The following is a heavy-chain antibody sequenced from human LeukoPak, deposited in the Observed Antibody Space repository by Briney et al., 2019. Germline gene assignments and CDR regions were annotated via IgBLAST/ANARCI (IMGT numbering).Heavy chain of an antibody. Sequence: PGGSLRLSCTASGFTFGDYAMSWVRQAPGKGLEWLGFIRSKGYGGTTEYAASVKGRFTISRDDSKSIAYLQMNSLKTEDTAVYYCTRGIGYCSGGSCYYDYWGQGTLVTVSS. CDR2: IRSKGYGGTT. V-gene: IGHV3-49*04. D-gene: IGHD2-15*01. CDR1: GFTFGDYA. CDR3: TRGIGYCSGGSCYYDY. J-gene: IGHJ4*02.